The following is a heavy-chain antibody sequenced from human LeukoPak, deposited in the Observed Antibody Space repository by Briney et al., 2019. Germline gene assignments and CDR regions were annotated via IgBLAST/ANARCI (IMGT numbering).Heavy chain of an antibody. CDR3: ARASGDSSGYYFDY. J-gene: IGHJ4*02. CDR2: IYHRGST. CDR1: GYSISSGYY. V-gene: IGHV4-38-2*02. Sequence: PSETLSLTCTVTGYSISSGYYWGWIRQPPGKGLEWIGSIYHRGSTYYNPSLKSRVTMSVDTSKNQFSLNLSSVTAADTAVYYCARASGDSSGYYFDYLGQGTLVTVSS. D-gene: IGHD3-22*01.